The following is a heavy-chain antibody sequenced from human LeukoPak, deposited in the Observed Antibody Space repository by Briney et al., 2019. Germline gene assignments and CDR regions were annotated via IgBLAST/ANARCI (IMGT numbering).Heavy chain of an antibody. CDR1: GFTFSSYA. D-gene: IGHD6-19*01. J-gene: IGHJ4*02. Sequence: GESLRLSCAASGFTFSSYAMSWVRQAPGKGLEWVSAVTGSGGSTYYADSVRGRFTISRDNSKNTLFLQMNSLRAEDTAVYYCAKDSSSGWGDYYFDYWGQGTLVTVSS. CDR3: AKDSSSGWGDYYFDY. V-gene: IGHV3-23*01. CDR2: VTGSGGST.